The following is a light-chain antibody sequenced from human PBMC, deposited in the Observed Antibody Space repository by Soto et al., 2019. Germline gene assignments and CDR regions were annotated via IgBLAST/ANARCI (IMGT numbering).Light chain of an antibody. CDR3: QQYDNLPIT. CDR2: DAS. Sequence: IQMTQSPSSLSASVGDRVTITCQASQDISNYLNWYQQKPGKAPKLMFYDASNVETGVPSMFSGSGSGTDFTFTIRRLQPEDIATYYCQQYDNLPITFGQGTRLEIK. CDR1: QDISNY. J-gene: IGKJ5*01. V-gene: IGKV1-33*01.